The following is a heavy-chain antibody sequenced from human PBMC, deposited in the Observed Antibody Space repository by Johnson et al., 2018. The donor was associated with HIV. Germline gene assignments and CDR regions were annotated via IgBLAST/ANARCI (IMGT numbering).Heavy chain of an antibody. CDR1: FTFSSYA. Sequence: FTFSSYAMHWIRQPPGKGLEWVSSISATGITLYYADSVKGRFTISTDNAKNSLYLQMNSLRAEDTALYYCAKKLGPGAISDGGAFDIWGQGTMVTVSS. J-gene: IGHJ3*02. CDR2: ISATGITL. V-gene: IGHV3-11*01. CDR3: AKKLGPGAISDGGAFDI. D-gene: IGHD2-21*01.